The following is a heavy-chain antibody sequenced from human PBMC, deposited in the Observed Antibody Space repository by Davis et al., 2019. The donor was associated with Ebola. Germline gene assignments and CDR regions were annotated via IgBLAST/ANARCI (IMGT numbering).Heavy chain of an antibody. CDR3: ARAQFPTTSDH. CDR2: INPHNGNT. J-gene: IGHJ4*02. CDR1: GYTFTNYG. V-gene: IGHV1-18*04. Sequence: ASVKVSCKTSGYTFTNYGITWVRQAPGQGLEWMGWINPHNGNTNYVQNVQGRVTMTTDTSTSTAYMEVGSLRSDDTAVYYCARAQFPTTSDHWGQGTLVTVSS. D-gene: IGHD1-1*01.